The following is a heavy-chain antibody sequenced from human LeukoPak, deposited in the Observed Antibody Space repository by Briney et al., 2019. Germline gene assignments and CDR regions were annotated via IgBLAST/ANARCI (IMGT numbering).Heavy chain of an antibody. CDR3: ARLTYYYDTTGEDYYYMDV. D-gene: IGHD3-22*01. V-gene: IGHV4-4*07. CDR1: GGSISSYY. CDR2: IYTSGST. Sequence: PSETLSLTCTVSGGSISSYYWSWIRQPAGKGLEWIGRIYTSGSTNYNPSLKSRVTMSVDTSKNQFSLKLSSVTAADTAVYYCARLTYYYDTTGEDYYYMDVWGKGTTVTVSS. J-gene: IGHJ6*03.